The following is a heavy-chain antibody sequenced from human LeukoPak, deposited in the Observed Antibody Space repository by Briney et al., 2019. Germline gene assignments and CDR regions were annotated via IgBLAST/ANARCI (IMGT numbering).Heavy chain of an antibody. Sequence: GGSLRLSCAASGFTFDDYAMHWVRQAPGKGLELVSLISGDGGSTYYADSVKGRFTISRDNSKNSLYLQMNSLRTEDTALYYCANFYYDSSGYYSTSWGQGTLVTVSS. CDR2: ISGDGGST. CDR1: GFTFDDYA. D-gene: IGHD3-22*01. CDR3: ANFYYDSSGYYSTS. J-gene: IGHJ4*02. V-gene: IGHV3-43*02.